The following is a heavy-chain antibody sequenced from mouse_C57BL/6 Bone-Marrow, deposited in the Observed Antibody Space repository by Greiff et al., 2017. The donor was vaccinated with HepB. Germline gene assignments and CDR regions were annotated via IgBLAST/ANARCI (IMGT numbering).Heavy chain of an antibody. V-gene: IGHV1-69*01. Sequence: QVQLQQPGAELVMPGASVKLSCKASGYTFTSYWMHWVKQRPGQGLEWIGEIDPSDSYTNYNQKFKGKSTLTVDKSSSTAYMQLSSLTSEDSAVYYCAYYGSSPFDYWGRGTTLTVSS. CDR1: GYTFTSYW. J-gene: IGHJ2*01. D-gene: IGHD1-1*01. CDR2: IDPSDSYT. CDR3: AYYGSSPFDY.